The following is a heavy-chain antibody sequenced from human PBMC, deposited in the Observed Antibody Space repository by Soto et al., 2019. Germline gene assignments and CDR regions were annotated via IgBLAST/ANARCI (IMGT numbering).Heavy chain of an antibody. D-gene: IGHD2-8*01. J-gene: IGHJ5*01. CDR1: GDSVSSNSAV. CDR3: VSLIGNSWLDS. V-gene: IGHV6-1*01. CDR2: TYYRSKLYT. Sequence: QVQLQQSGPGLVKPSQTLSLTCAISGDSVSSNSAVWNWIRQSPSRGLERLGRTYYRSKLYTDYAVSVKRPLTINPDISNHQVSLHLTSVTPDDTAVYYCVSLIGNSWLDSWGQGTLVTVSS.